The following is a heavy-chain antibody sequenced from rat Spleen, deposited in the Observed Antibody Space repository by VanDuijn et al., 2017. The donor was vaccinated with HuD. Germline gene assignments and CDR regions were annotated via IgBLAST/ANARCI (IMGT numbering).Heavy chain of an antibody. CDR2: ISYDGSTP. CDR3: TRGYYFDY. V-gene: IGHV5-29*01. CDR1: GFTFSNYD. J-gene: IGHJ2*01. Sequence: EVHLVESGGDLVQPGRSMKLSCAASGFTFSNYDMVWVRQAPTKGLKWVASISYDGSTPYYRDSVKGRFTISRDNAKSTLYLQMDSLRSEDTATYYCTRGYYFDYWGQGVMVTVSS.